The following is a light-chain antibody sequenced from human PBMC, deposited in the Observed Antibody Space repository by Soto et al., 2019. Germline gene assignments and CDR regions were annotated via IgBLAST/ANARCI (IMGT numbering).Light chain of an antibody. V-gene: IGLV2-14*01. CDR3: SSYRTGSVVL. Sequence: QSALTQPRSASGSPGQSVTISCTGTSNDVGAYNYVSWYQQHPGKAPKLVIYGVNYRPSGVSARFSGSKFQNTASLTISGLQAEDEADYYCSSYRTGSVVLFGGGTKLTVL. CDR1: SNDVGAYNY. CDR2: GVN. J-gene: IGLJ3*02.